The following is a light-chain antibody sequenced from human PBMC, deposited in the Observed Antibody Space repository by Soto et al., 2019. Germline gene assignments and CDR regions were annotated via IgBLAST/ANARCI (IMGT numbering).Light chain of an antibody. CDR1: QGISSF. CDR2: AAS. Sequence: DIQLTQSPSFLSASVGDRVTLTCRASQGISSFLAWYQQKPGKAPKLLIYAASTLQSGVPSRFSGSGSGTEFTLTISSLQPGDFATYYCQQLNSYPLTFGGGTKVDIK. J-gene: IGKJ4*01. CDR3: QQLNSYPLT. V-gene: IGKV1-9*01.